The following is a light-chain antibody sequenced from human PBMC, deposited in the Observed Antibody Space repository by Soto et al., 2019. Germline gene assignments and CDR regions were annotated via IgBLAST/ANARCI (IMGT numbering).Light chain of an antibody. J-gene: IGLJ1*01. Sequence: QSVLTQPPSVSGAPGQRVTISCTGSSSNIGAGYDVHWYQQLPGTAPKLLIYGNSNRPSGVPDRFSGSKSGTSASLAITGLQAEDEADYYCQSYDSSLSGLVFGTGTNVTDL. V-gene: IGLV1-40*01. CDR1: SSNIGAGYD. CDR2: GNS. CDR3: QSYDSSLSGLV.